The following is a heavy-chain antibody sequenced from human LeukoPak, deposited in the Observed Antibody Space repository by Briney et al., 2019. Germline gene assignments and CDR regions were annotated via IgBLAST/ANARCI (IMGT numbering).Heavy chain of an antibody. D-gene: IGHD3-16*02. CDR3: ARGPYYDYVWGSYRLDAFDI. CDR1: GYTFTSYY. V-gene: IGHV3-74*01. Sequence: GASVKVSCKASGYTFTSYYMHWVRQAPGKGLVWVSRINSDGSSTSYADSVKGRFTISRDNAKNTLYLQMNSLRAEDTAVYYCARGPYYDYVWGSYRLDAFDIWGQGTMVTVSS. CDR2: INSDGSST. J-gene: IGHJ3*02.